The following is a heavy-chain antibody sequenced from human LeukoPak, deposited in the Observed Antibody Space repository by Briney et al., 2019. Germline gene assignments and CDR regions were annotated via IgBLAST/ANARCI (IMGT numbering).Heavy chain of an antibody. CDR1: GFTFSTYA. CDR2: ISGSGGST. J-gene: IGHJ4*02. Sequence: GGSLRLSCAASGFTFSTYAMSWVRQAPGKGLEWVSAISGSGGSTYYADSVKGRLTISRDNSKNTLYLQMNSLRAEDTAVYYCAKGSLPYYYDSSGSYGGYWGQGTLVTVSS. V-gene: IGHV3-23*01. D-gene: IGHD3-22*01. CDR3: AKGSLPYYYDSSGSYGGY.